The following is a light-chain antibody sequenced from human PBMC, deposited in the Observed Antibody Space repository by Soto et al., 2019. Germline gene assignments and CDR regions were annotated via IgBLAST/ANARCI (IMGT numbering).Light chain of an antibody. J-gene: IGKJ3*01. CDR3: QKYNSAPLFT. V-gene: IGKV1-27*01. CDR2: AAS. CDR1: QGISNY. Sequence: DIQMTQSPSSLSASVGDRVTITCRASQGISNYLAWYQQKPGKVPKLLIYAASTLQSGVPSRFSGSGSGTDFTLTISSLQPEDVAAYYCQKYNSAPLFTFGPGTKVDIK.